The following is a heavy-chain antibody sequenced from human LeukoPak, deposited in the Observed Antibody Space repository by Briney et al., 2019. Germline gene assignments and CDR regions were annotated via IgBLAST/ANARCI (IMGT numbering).Heavy chain of an antibody. Sequence: SLKVSCKASAVMFNTYAISWVRQAPGHGLEWMGRITALSATPSPSQSIQGRVTITADISTTTVYLDLSSLRAEDTALYFCAGDPPVTPVGFDVWGQGTMVTVSS. CDR3: AGDPPVTPVGFDV. V-gene: IGHV1-69*06. CDR2: ITALSATP. J-gene: IGHJ3*01. D-gene: IGHD4-17*01. CDR1: AVMFNTYA.